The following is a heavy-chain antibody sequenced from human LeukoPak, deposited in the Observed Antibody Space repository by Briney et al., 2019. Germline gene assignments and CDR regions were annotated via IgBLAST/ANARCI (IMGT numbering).Heavy chain of an antibody. Sequence: GGSLRLSCAASGFTFSSYSMNWVRQAPGKGLEWVSSISSSSSYIYYADSVKGRFTISRDNAKNSLYLQMNSLRAEDTAVYYCATSAYSKPDDYWGQGTLVTVCS. CDR2: ISSSSSYI. CDR1: GFTFSSYS. V-gene: IGHV3-21*01. CDR3: ATSAYSKPDDY. J-gene: IGHJ4*02. D-gene: IGHD4-11*01.